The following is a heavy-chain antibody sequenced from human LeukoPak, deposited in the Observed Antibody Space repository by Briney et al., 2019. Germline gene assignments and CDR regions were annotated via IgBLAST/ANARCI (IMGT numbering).Heavy chain of an antibody. V-gene: IGHV3-43*02. D-gene: IGHD2-15*01. CDR2: ISGDGGST. Sequence: GGSLRLSCAASGFTFDDYAMHWVRQAPGKGLEWVSLISGDGGSTYYADSVKGRFTISRDNSKNSLYLQMNSLRTEDTALYYCAKGAAKFYYYYGMDVWGQGTTVTVSS. CDR3: AKGAAKFYYYYGMDV. CDR1: GFTFDDYA. J-gene: IGHJ6*02.